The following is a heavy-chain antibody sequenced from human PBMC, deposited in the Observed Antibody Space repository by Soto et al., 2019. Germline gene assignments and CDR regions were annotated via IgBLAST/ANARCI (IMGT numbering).Heavy chain of an antibody. J-gene: IGHJ4*02. CDR3: AKEGGSCSYLDY. V-gene: IGHV3-23*01. D-gene: IGHD6-13*01. CDR1: GFTVSSYA. Sequence: EVQLLESGGGLVQPGGSLRLSCAASGFTVSSYAMSWVHQAPGKGREWVSTISDSGGGTNDADSVKGRFAISSENAKNTLSLPMNSLRAEETAVYYCAKEGGSCSYLDYWGRVTLVAVAS. CDR2: ISDSGGGT.